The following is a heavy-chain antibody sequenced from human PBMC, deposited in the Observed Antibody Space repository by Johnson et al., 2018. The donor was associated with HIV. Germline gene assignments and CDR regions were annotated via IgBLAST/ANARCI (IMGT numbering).Heavy chain of an antibody. CDR2: ISYDGSNK. D-gene: IGHD4-11*01. V-gene: IGHV3-30-3*01. CDR1: GFTFSSYA. CDR3: AKETRDSRSAFDI. Sequence: QVQLVESGGGVVQSGRSLRLSCAASGFTFSSYAMHWVRQAPGKGPEWVAVISYDGSNKYYADSVKGRFTISRDNSKNTLYLQMNSLRVEDTAVYYCAKETRDSRSAFDIWGQGTLVTVSS. J-gene: IGHJ3*02.